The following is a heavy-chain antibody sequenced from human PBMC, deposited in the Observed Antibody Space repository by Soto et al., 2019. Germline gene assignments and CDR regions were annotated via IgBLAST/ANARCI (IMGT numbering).Heavy chain of an antibody. D-gene: IGHD1-1*01. Sequence: SETLSLTCTVSGASISGYYWSWIRKSAGKGLEWIGRIYATGTTDYNPSLKSRVMMSVDTSKKQFSLKLRSVTAADTAVYYCVRDGTKNLRDWFDPWGQGISVTVSS. CDR2: IYATGTT. V-gene: IGHV4-4*07. CDR3: VRDGTKNLRDWFDP. CDR1: GASISGYY. J-gene: IGHJ5*02.